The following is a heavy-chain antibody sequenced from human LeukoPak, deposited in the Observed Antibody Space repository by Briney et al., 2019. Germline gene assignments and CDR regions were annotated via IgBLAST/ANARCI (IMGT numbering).Heavy chain of an antibody. J-gene: IGHJ4*02. CDR1: GGSFSGYY. CDR2: INHSGST. V-gene: IGHV4-34*01. CDR3: ARGRATAMVTFRSSPFDY. Sequence: SETLSLTCAVYGGSFSGYYWSWIRQPPGKGLEWIGEINHSGSTNYNPSLKSRVTISVDTSKNQFSLKLSSVTAADTAVYYCARGRATAMVTFRSSPFDYWGQGTLVTVSS. D-gene: IGHD5-18*01.